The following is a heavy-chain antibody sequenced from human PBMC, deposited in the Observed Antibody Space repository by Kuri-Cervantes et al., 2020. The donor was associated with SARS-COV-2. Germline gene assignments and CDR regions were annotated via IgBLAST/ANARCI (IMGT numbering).Heavy chain of an antibody. V-gene: IGHV3-48*01. CDR3: ARDYGSGPSGAYYYYGMDV. CDR1: GFTFSSYS. D-gene: IGHD3-10*01. J-gene: IGHJ6*02. CDR2: ISSSSSTI. Sequence: LSLTCAASGFTFSSYSMNWVRQAPGKGLEWVSYISSSSSTIYYADSVKGRFTISRDNAKNSLYLQMNSLRAEDTAVYCCARDYGSGPSGAYYYYGMDVWGQGTTVTVSS.